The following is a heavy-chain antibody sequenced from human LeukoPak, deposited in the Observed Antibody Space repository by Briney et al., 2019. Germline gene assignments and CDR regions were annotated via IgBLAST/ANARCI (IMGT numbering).Heavy chain of an antibody. Sequence: PSETLSLTCTVSGGSISSYYWSWIRQPAGKGLEWVGRISISGSTNYNPSLRSRVSMSVDTSKSQFSLKLSSVTAADTAVYFCARDLPLIVVNGLYVPYAFDMWGQGTMVTVSS. CDR2: ISISGST. D-gene: IGHD3-22*01. CDR3: ARDLPLIVVNGLYVPYAFDM. J-gene: IGHJ3*02. CDR1: GGSISSYY. V-gene: IGHV4-4*07.